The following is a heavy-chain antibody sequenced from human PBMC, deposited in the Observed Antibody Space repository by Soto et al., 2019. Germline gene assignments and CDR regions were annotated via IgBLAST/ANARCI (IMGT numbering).Heavy chain of an antibody. CDR3: ARDPYYDFWSGLDI. D-gene: IGHD3-3*01. J-gene: IGHJ3*02. V-gene: IGHV4-30-4*01. CDR2: IYYSGST. Sequence: SETLSLTCTVSGGSISSGDSYWSWIRQPPGKGLEWIGYIYYSGSTYYNPSLKSRVSISVDTSKNQFSLKLSSVTAADTAVYYCARDPYYDFWSGLDIWGQGTMVTVSS. CDR1: GGSISSGDSY.